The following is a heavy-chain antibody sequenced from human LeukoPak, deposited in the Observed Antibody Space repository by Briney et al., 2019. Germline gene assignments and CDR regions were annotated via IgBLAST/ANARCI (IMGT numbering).Heavy chain of an antibody. Sequence: GGSLRLSCAASGFTFSSYGMHWVRQAPGKGLGWVAVISYDGSNKYYADSVKGRFTISRDNSKNTLYLQMNSLRAEDTAVYYCAKDGGYSYGRLDYWGQGTLVTVSS. D-gene: IGHD5-18*01. CDR3: AKDGGYSYGRLDY. CDR1: GFTFSSYG. J-gene: IGHJ4*02. CDR2: ISYDGSNK. V-gene: IGHV3-30*18.